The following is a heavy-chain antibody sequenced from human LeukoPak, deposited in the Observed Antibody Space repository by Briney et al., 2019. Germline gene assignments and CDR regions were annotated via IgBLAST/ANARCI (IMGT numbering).Heavy chain of an antibody. J-gene: IGHJ6*02. CDR2: IYYTGST. D-gene: IGHD6-6*01. CDR1: GGSVSSGSYY. CDR3: ARDLIAARQYYYYGMDV. V-gene: IGHV4-61*01. Sequence: SETLSLTCTVSGGSVSSGSYYWSWIRQPPGKGLEWIGYIYYTGSTNYNPSLKSRVTISVDASKNQFSLKLSSLTAADTAVYYCARDLIAARQYYYYGMDVWGQGTTVTVSS.